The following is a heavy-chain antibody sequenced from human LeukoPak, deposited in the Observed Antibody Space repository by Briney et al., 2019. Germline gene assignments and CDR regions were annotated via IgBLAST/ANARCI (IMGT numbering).Heavy chain of an antibody. Sequence: PSETLSLTCTVSGGSISSYYWSWIRQPPGKGLEWIEYIYYSGSTNYNPSLKSRVTISVDTSKNQFSLELSSVTTADTAVYYCARTDGYNVVDYWGQGTLVTVSS. CDR2: IYYSGST. D-gene: IGHD5-24*01. CDR1: GGSISSYY. CDR3: ARTDGYNVVDY. J-gene: IGHJ4*02. V-gene: IGHV4-59*01.